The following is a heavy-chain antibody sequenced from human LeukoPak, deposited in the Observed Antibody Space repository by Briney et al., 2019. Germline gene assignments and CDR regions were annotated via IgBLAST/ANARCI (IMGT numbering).Heavy chain of an antibody. CDR2: IYTSGST. V-gene: IGHV4-61*02. Sequence: SETLSLTCAVSGGSISSGGYSWSWIRQPPGKGLEWIGRIYTSGSTNYNPSLKSRVTMSVDMSTNQFSLKLSSVTAADTAVYYCARAGDSSGYGYYFDYWGQGTLVTVSS. CDR1: GGSISSGGYS. J-gene: IGHJ4*02. CDR3: ARAGDSSGYGYYFDY. D-gene: IGHD3-22*01.